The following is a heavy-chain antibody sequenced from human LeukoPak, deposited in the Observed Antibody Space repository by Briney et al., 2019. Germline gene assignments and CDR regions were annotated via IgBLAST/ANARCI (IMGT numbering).Heavy chain of an antibody. CDR1: GGSISSSY. D-gene: IGHD3-3*01. J-gene: IGHJ6*03. V-gene: IGHV4-59*01. Sequence: PSETLSLTCTVSGGSISSSYWSWIRQPPGKGLEWIGYISNSGSTNYNPSLKSRLTISVDMSKNQISLDLTSVTAGDTAVYYCARAQYDGFSRGYSGGYYYMDVSGKGTTVSLSS. CDR2: ISNSGST. CDR3: ARAQYDGFSRGYSGGYYYMDV.